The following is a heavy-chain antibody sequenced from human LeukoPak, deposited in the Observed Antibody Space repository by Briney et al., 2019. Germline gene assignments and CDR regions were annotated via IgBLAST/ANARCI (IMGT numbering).Heavy chain of an antibody. J-gene: IGHJ4*02. CDR2: INPSGGST. CDR3: ASSDAIAAAGRYFDY. Sequence: ASVTVSFTSSGYTFTIYYMHWVRQAPGQGLEWMGIINPSGGSTSYAQKFQGRVTMTRDTSTSTVYMELSSLRSEDTAVYYCASSDAIAAAGRYFDYWGQGTLVTVSS. V-gene: IGHV1-46*01. CDR1: GYTFTIYY. D-gene: IGHD6-13*01.